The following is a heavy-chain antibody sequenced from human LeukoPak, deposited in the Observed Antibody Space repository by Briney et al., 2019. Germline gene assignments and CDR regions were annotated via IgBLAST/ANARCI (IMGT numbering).Heavy chain of an antibody. CDR2: ISGSGGST. CDR1: GFTFSSDA. J-gene: IGHJ5*02. Sequence: GGSLRLSCAASGFTFSSDAMSWVRQAPGKGLEWVSAISGSGGSTYYADSVKGRFTISRDNSKNTLYLQMNSLRAEDTAVYYCARDRGWLQFDDRWGQGTLVTVSS. CDR3: ARDRGWLQFDDR. V-gene: IGHV3-23*01. D-gene: IGHD5-24*01.